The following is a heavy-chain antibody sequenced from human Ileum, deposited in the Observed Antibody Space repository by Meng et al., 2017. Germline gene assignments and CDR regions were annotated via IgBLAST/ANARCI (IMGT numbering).Heavy chain of an antibody. CDR1: GFTFSSYA. CDR2: ISYDGSNK. V-gene: IGHV3-30*01. J-gene: IGHJ6*02. CDR3: ARKGFEDYGDYVFYYGMDV. Sequence: GESLKISCAASGFTFSSYAMHWVRQAPGKGLEWVAVISYDGSNKYYADSVKGRFTISRDNSKNTLYLQMNSLRAEETAVYCCARKGFEDYGDYVFYYGMDVWGQGTTVTVSS. D-gene: IGHD4-17*01.